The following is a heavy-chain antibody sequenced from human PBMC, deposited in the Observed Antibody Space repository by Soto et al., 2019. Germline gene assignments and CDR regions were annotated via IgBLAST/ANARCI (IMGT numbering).Heavy chain of an antibody. J-gene: IGHJ4*02. D-gene: IGHD2-8*01. V-gene: IGHV1-46*01. CDR2: INPSGGST. CDR3: ARDPGTPSDIVRMVYATHFDY. Sequence: QVQLVQSGAEVKKPGASVKVSCKASGYTFTSYYMHWVRQAPGQGLEWMGIINPSGGSTSYAQKFQGRVTMTRDTSTSTVYMELSSLRSEDTAVYYCARDPGTPSDIVRMVYATHFDYWGQGTLVTVSS. CDR1: GYTFTSYY.